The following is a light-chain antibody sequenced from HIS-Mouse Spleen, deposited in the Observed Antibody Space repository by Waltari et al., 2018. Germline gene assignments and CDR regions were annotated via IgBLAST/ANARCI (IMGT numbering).Light chain of an antibody. V-gene: IGLV2-23*01. CDR3: CSYAGSSTYVV. CDR2: EGS. CDR1: SSAVGSYNL. J-gene: IGLJ2*01. Sequence: QSALTQPAPVPGSPGQSITLPCTGTSSAVGSYNLVPWYQQHPGKAPKLMIYEGSKRPSGVSNRFSGSKSGNTASLTISGLQAEDEADYYCCSYAGSSTYVVFGGGTKLTVL.